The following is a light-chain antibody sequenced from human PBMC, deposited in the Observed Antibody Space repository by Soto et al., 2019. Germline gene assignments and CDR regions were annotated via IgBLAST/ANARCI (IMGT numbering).Light chain of an antibody. Sequence: QSALTQPASVSGSPGQSITISCTGTSSDVGGYNFVSWYQHHPGKAPKLMISGVTNRPSGISDRFSGSKSGNTASLTISGHQADDEADYYCTSYTTRSKSVLFGGGTKLTVL. CDR3: TSYTTRSKSVL. J-gene: IGLJ2*01. CDR2: GVT. V-gene: IGLV2-14*01. CDR1: SSDVGGYNF.